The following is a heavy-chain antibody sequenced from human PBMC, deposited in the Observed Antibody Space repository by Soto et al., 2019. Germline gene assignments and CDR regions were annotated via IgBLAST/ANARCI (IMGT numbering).Heavy chain of an antibody. CDR3: ATTRGYSGYENDKPFDY. J-gene: IGHJ4*02. CDR2: IIPIFGTA. CDR1: GGTFRSYA. Sequence: SVKVSCKASGGTFRSYAISWVRQAPGQGLEWMGGIIPIFGTANYAQKFQGRVTITADESTSTAYMELSSLRSEDTAVYYCATTRGYSGYENDKPFDYWGQGTLVTVSS. D-gene: IGHD5-12*01. V-gene: IGHV1-69*13.